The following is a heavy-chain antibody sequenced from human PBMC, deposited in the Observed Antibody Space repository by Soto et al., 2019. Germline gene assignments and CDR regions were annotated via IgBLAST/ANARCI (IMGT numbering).Heavy chain of an antibody. D-gene: IGHD3-10*01. CDR2: IIPIFGTA. V-gene: IGHV1-69*01. CDR3: ARDTMGRARKDYYYYGMDV. Sequence: QVQLVQSGAEVKKPGSSVKVSCKASGGTFSSYAISWVRQAPGQGLEWMGGIIPIFGTANYAQKFQGRVTITADESKSTAYMELSSLRSEDTGVYYCARDTMGRARKDYYYYGMDVWGQGTTVTVSS. J-gene: IGHJ6*02. CDR1: GGTFSSYA.